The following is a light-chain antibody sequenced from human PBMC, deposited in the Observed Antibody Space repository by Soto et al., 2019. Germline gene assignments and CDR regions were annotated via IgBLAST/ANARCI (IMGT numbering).Light chain of an antibody. CDR3: KSYAGSNTYV. Sequence: QSVLTQPPSASGSPGQSVTISCTGTRNDIGAYEFVSWYQHHPGKAPKLIIYEVVQWPSGVPDRFSGSKSGNTASLTVSGLQAADEADYCCKSYAGSNTYVFGTGTKVTVL. J-gene: IGLJ1*01. V-gene: IGLV2-8*01. CDR2: EVV. CDR1: RNDIGAYEF.